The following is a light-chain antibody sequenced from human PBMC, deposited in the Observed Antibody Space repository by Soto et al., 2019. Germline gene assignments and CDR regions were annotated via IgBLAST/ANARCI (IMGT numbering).Light chain of an antibody. J-gene: IGLJ1*01. CDR2: AVS. Sequence: QSALTQPASVSGSPGQSITISCTGTSXDVGLYDYVSWYQQHPGKAPQLMIYAVSNRPSGVSNRFSASKSGNTASLFISGLHAEDEADYYCSSYTSDSSYVFGSGTKGTVL. CDR3: SSYTSDSSYV. CDR1: SXDVGLYDY. V-gene: IGLV2-14*01.